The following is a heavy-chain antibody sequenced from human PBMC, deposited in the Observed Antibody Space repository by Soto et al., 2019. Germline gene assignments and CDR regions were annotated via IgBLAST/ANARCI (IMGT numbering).Heavy chain of an antibody. CDR1: SGSFSGYY. D-gene: IGHD6-6*01. J-gene: IGHJ4*02. Sequence: QVQLHQWGAGLLKPSETLSLACSIYSGSFSGYYWSWIRQPPGKVLEWIGEISQSGHTNYSPSLKSRVSISIDTSKKQLSLNLASVSAADTAVYYCARAPKVSGSSQTRPDFWGQGTLVTVSS. CDR2: ISQSGHT. V-gene: IGHV4-34*01. CDR3: ARAPKVSGSSQTRPDF.